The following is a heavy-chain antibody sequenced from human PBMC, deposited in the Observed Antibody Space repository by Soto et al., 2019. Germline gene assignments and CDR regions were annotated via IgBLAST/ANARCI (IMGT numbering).Heavy chain of an antibody. CDR2: ISGSGGST. CDR3: AKVGATLGNYYYGMDV. J-gene: IGHJ6*02. V-gene: IGHV3-23*01. CDR1: GFTFSSYA. Sequence: GGSLRLSCAASGFTFSSYAMSWVRQAPGKGLEWVSAISGSGGSTYYADSVKGRFTISRDNSKNTLYLQMNSLRAEDTAVYYCAKVGATLGNYYYGMDVWGHGTTVTVSS. D-gene: IGHD1-26*01.